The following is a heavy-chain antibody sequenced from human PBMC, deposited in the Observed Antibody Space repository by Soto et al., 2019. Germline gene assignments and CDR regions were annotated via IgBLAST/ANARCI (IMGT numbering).Heavy chain of an antibody. CDR1: GACIRRTDYY. J-gene: IGHJ5*02. V-gene: IGHV4-30-4*01. CDR2: VYYTGIT. CDR3: VRTATEGAVAPHWFDR. Sequence: SQTLSLTCTVSGACIRRTDYYWSWMRHAPGNGLEWFGYVYYTGITYYNPSLMSRLTISVYTSKNQFSMNMTSVSAAETAVYYCVRTATEGAVAPHWFDRWGQGTKVTVYS.